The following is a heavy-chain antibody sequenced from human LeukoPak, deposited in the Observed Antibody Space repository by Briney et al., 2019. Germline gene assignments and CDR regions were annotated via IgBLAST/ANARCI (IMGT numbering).Heavy chain of an antibody. J-gene: IGHJ4*02. Sequence: GRSLRLSCAAAGFTFSHYGMHWVRQAPGKGLEWVAVIRSDGTNTYYAASVKGRFTISRDDSDKTVYLQMNSLRPEDTGVYYCARDAQRGFDYSNSLRYWGQGTPVAVST. CDR1: GFTFSHYG. CDR3: ARDAQRGFDYSNSLRY. V-gene: IGHV3-33*01. CDR2: IRSDGTNT. D-gene: IGHD4-11*01.